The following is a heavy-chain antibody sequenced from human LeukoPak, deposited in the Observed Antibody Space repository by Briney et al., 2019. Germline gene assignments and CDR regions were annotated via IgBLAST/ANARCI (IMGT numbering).Heavy chain of an antibody. CDR2: ISSSSSYI. CDR3: ARDAAPIDYVWGSYRYTAFDI. J-gene: IGHJ3*02. D-gene: IGHD3-16*02. CDR1: GFTFSSYS. V-gene: IGHV3-21*01. Sequence: GGSLRLSCAASGFTFSSYSMNWVRQAPGKGLEWVSSISSSSSYIYYADSVKGRFTISRDNAKNSLYLQMNSLRAEDTAVYYCARDAAPIDYVWGSYRYTAFDIWGQGTMVTVSS.